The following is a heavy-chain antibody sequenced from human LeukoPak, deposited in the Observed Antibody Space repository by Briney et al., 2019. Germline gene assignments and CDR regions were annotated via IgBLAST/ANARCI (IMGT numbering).Heavy chain of an antibody. Sequence: QTLSLPCDVFCGSLSSVGYSWSWIRQPPGKGLEWVECIYHIGCTYYHPSLTSRVTISVDRSKNHCSLKLSSVTAAETAVYYCASSVDGVLNDNWGQGTLGTVSS. J-gene: IGHJ4*02. V-gene: IGHV4-30-2*01. CDR2: IYHIGCT. CDR1: CGSLSSVGYS. CDR3: ASSVDGVLNDN. D-gene: IGHD2-8*01.